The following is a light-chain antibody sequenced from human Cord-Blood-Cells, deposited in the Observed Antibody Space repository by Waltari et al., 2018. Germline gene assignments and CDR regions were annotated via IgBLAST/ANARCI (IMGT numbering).Light chain of an antibody. J-gene: IGLJ1*01. CDR2: EFS. V-gene: IGLV2-14*01. CDR1: SSDVGGYNY. Sequence: QSALTQPASVSGSPGQSITISCTGTSSDVGGYNYVSWYQQHPGKAPKLMIYEFSNRPSGVSNRFSGSKSGNTASLTISGLQAEDDADYYCSSYTSSSTLLYVFGTDQGHRP. CDR3: SSYTSSSTLLYV.